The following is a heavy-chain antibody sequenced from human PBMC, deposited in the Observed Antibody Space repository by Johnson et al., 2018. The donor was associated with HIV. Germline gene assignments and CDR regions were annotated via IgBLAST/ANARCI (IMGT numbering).Heavy chain of an antibody. Sequence: QVQLVESGGGLVKPGGSLRLSCAASGFTFSDYYMTWIRQAPGKGLEWVSYISSSGGTIYYTDSVKGRFTISRDNSKNTLYLQMKSLRADDTAVYYCARACRDGYTCDVFDIWGQGTMVTVSS. D-gene: IGHD5-24*01. CDR1: GFTFSDYY. CDR2: ISSSGGTI. CDR3: ARACRDGYTCDVFDI. V-gene: IGHV3-11*04. J-gene: IGHJ3*02.